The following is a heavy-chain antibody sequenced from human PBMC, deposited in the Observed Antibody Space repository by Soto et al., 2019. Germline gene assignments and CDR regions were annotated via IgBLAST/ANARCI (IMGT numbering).Heavy chain of an antibody. CDR2: IYHSGST. D-gene: IGHD2-21*01. Sequence: SETLSLTCVVSGGSISSGGYSWSWIRQPPGKGLEWIGYIYHSGSTYYNPSLKSRVTISVDRSKNQFSLKLSSVTAADTAVYYCAASCVGCGGFNYYGMDVWGQGTTVTVSS. CDR3: AASCVGCGGFNYYGMDV. V-gene: IGHV4-30-2*01. J-gene: IGHJ6*02. CDR1: GGSISSGGYS.